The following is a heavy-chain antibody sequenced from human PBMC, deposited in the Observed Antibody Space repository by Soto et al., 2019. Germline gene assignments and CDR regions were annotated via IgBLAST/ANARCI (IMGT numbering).Heavy chain of an antibody. CDR3: ARGPSGDKVDY. D-gene: IGHD7-27*01. Sequence: QVQLQESGPGLVKPSQTLSLTCTVSGGSISRVNYCWSWIRQLPDKGLEWIGHIYNGGSTYNNPSLTSRINQFSLQLTSVSAADTAVYYCARGPSGDKVDYWGQGTLVTVSS. J-gene: IGHJ4*02. CDR2: IYNGGST. V-gene: IGHV4-30-4*01. CDR1: GGSISRVNYC.